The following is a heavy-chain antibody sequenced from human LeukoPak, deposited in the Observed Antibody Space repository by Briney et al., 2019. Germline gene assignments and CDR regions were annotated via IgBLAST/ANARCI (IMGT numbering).Heavy chain of an antibody. CDR2: INSDGSST. Sequence: PGGSLRLSCAASGFTFISYWMHWVRQAPGKGLVWVSRINSDGSSTSYADSVKGRFTISRDNAKNTLYLQMNSLRAEDTAVYYCARDGGSYSEMDVVFDYWGQGTLVTVSS. V-gene: IGHV3-74*01. CDR3: ARDGGSYSEMDVVFDY. CDR1: GFTFISYW. J-gene: IGHJ4*02. D-gene: IGHD1-26*01.